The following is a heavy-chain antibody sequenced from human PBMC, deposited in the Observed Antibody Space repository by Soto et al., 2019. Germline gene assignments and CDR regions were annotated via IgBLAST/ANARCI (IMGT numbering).Heavy chain of an antibody. CDR2: ISYDGSNK. D-gene: IGHD3-3*01. Sequence: GGSLRLSCAASGFTFSSYAMHWVRQAPGKGLEWVAIISYDGSNKYYADSVKGRFTISRDNSKNTLYLQMNSLRAEDTAVYYCARDPTIFGVVMSSFDYWGQGTLVTVSS. CDR3: ARDPTIFGVVMSSFDY. CDR1: GFTFSSYA. J-gene: IGHJ4*02. V-gene: IGHV3-30-3*01.